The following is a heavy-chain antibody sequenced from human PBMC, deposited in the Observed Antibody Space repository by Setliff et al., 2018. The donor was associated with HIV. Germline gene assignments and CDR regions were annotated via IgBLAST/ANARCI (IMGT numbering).Heavy chain of an antibody. V-gene: IGHV1-46*01. Sequence: ASVKVSCKASGYTFTSYYMHWVRQAPAQGLEWMGIINPSGGSTGYAQKFQGRVTMTRDTSTSTVYMELSSLRSEDTAVYYCARDTGYYDSTVSPPHNWFDPWGQGTLVTSPQ. D-gene: IGHD3-22*01. J-gene: IGHJ5*02. CDR3: ARDTGYYDSTVSPPHNWFDP. CDR1: GYTFTSYY. CDR2: INPSGGST.